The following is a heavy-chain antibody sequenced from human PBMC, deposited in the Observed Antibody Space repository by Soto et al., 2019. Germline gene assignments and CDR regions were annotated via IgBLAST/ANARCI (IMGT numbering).Heavy chain of an antibody. V-gene: IGHV4-39*01. CDR1: GGSISSRSYY. D-gene: IGHD3-10*01. J-gene: IGHJ5*02. CDR3: ARRSTYYYGSGSPSNWFDP. Sequence: SETLSLTCTVSGGSISSRSYYWGWIRQPPGKGLEWIGSVYSSGNTYYNPSLKRRVTISVDTPKNQFSLKLSSVTAADTAVYFCARRSTYYYGSGSPSNWFDPWGQGTLVTVSS. CDR2: VYSSGNT.